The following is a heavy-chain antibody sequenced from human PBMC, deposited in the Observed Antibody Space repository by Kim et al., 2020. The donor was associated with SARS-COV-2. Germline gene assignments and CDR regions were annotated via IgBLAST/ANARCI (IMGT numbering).Heavy chain of an antibody. Sequence: GESLKISCQGSGYSFDTHWIGWVRQMPGRGLEWMGIIYPGDSETKYSPSFQGQVTFSADKSSNTAYLQWRSLKASDTAMYYCARLQGYYYDRSTYRFFDYWGQGTLVTVSS. D-gene: IGHD3-22*01. V-gene: IGHV5-51*01. J-gene: IGHJ4*02. CDR2: IYPGDSET. CDR3: ARLQGYYYDRSTYRFFDY. CDR1: GYSFDTHW.